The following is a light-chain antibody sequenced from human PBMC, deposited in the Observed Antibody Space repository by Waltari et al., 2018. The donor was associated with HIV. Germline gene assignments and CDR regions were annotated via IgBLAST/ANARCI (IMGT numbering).Light chain of an antibody. CDR1: SSNIGSNT. V-gene: IGLV1-44*01. Sequence: QSVLTQPPSASGTPGQRVTISCSGSSSNIGSNTVNWYQQLPGTAPKLLIYSNNQRPSGVPDRFSGSKSGTSASLAISGLQSEDEADYYCAACDDSLIGWVFGGGTKLTVL. CDR3: AACDDSLIGWV. CDR2: SNN. J-gene: IGLJ3*02.